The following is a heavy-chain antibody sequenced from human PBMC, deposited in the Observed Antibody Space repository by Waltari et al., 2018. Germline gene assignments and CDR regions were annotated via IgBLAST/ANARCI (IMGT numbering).Heavy chain of an antibody. J-gene: IGHJ5*02. CDR1: GYTFTRYD. D-gene: IGHD3-16*01. V-gene: IGHV1-8*01. CDR3: ARDIMAP. Sequence: QVQLIQSGTEVRKPGASVTVSCKTSGYTFTRYDINWVRQAAGQGLEWLGWMSPATGDTGYAQKFQGRINMTRNTSINTAYLELSSLTSEDTAIYYCARDIMAPWGQGTRVSVSS. CDR2: MSPATGDT.